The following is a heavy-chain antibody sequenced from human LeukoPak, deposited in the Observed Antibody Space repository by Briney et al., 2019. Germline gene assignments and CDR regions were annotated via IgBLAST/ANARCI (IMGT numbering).Heavy chain of an antibody. V-gene: IGHV3-48*01. Sequence: PGGSLRLSCAASGFTFSSYGMNWVRQAPGKGLEWLSFVSGKSRAIYYADSVKGRFTISRDNSKNTLYLQMNSLRAEDTAVYYCASPEDIAAATDYWGQGTLVTVSS. CDR1: GFTFSSYG. CDR2: VSGKSRAI. D-gene: IGHD6-13*01. J-gene: IGHJ4*02. CDR3: ASPEDIAAATDY.